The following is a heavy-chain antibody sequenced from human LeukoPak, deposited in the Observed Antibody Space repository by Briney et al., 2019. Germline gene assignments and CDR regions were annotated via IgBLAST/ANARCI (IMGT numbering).Heavy chain of an antibody. J-gene: IGHJ5*02. D-gene: IGHD4-17*01. Sequence: SETLSLTCTVSGGSINNYYWSWIRQPPGKGLEWIGCIYYSGTTNYNPSLKSRVTISLDTSNNQFSLKLSSVTAADTAVYYCARHSGENWFDPWGQGTLVAVSS. CDR1: GGSINNYY. CDR2: IYYSGTT. V-gene: IGHV4-59*01. CDR3: ARHSGENWFDP.